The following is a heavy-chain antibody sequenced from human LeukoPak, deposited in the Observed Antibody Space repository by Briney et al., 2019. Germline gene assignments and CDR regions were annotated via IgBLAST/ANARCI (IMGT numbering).Heavy chain of an antibody. J-gene: IGHJ4*02. D-gene: IGHD3-22*01. Sequence: SETLSLTCTVSGGSISSYYWSWIRRPPGKGLEWIGYIYYSGSTNYNPSLKSRITISVDTSKNQFSLKLSSVTAANTAVYYCARGYSDSSGYPRTDDYYFDYWGQGTLVTVSS. CDR3: ARGYSDSSGYPRTDDYYFDY. CDR1: GGSISSYY. CDR2: IYYSGST. V-gene: IGHV4-59*01.